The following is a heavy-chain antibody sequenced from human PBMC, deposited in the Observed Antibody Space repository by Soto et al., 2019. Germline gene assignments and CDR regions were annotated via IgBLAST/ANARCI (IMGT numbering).Heavy chain of an antibody. D-gene: IGHD6-6*01. CDR1: GFTFSSYA. J-gene: IGHJ6*02. CDR3: ARTEYSRSSVLGGPYYYYYGMDV. Sequence: GGSLRLSCAASGFTFSSYAMHWVRQAPGKGLEWVAVISYDGSNKYYADSVKGRFTISRDNSKNTLYLQMNSLRAEDTAVYYCARTEYSRSSVLGGPYYYYYGMDVWGQGTTVTVSS. V-gene: IGHV3-30-3*01. CDR2: ISYDGSNK.